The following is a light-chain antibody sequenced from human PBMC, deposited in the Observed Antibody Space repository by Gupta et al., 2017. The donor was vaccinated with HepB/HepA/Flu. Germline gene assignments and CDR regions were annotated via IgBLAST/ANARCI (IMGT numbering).Light chain of an antibody. CDR1: QSVLSSTNNKHY. V-gene: IGKV4-1*01. J-gene: IGKJ2*01. CDR2: VAS. Sequence: DIVMTQSPDSLAVSLGERAPINGKSSQSVLSSTNNKHYIAWYQQKPGQPPKLLIYVASTRESGVPYRFSGSGSVTDCTLTFSSLQAEDVAVYYCQQYYSTQYTFGQGTKLEIK. CDR3: QQYYSTQYT.